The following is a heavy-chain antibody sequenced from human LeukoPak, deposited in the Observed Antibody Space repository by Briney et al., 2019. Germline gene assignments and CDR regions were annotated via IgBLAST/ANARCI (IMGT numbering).Heavy chain of an antibody. D-gene: IGHD3-10*01. J-gene: IGHJ4*02. CDR1: RFSFSNYW. Sequence: PGVSLRLSCAASRFSFSNYWMHWVRQAPGKGLVWVSRVKSDGSNPSYADSVKGRFTISRDNAENMLYLQMNTLGAEDTAVYYCARDIVSGSGSLDYWGQGTLVTVSS. CDR2: VKSDGSNP. CDR3: ARDIVSGSGSLDY. V-gene: IGHV3-74*01.